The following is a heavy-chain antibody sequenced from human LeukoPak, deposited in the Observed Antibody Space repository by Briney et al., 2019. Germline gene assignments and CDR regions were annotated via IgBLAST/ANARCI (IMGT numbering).Heavy chain of an antibody. CDR3: ARHAGGISATGTRPFDY. J-gene: IGHJ4*02. CDR2: IYTRGST. V-gene: IGHV4-4*09. Sequence: SETLSLTCTVSGDSINNHYWSWIRQPPGKGLEWIGFIYTRGSTNYNPSLKSRVTMSGDTSKNQVSLTLNYVTAADTAVYYCARHAGGISATGTRPFDYWGQETLVTVSS. D-gene: IGHD6-13*01. CDR1: GDSINNHY.